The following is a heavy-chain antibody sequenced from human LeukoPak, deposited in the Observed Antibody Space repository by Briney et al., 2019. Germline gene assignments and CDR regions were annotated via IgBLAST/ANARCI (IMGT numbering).Heavy chain of an antibody. D-gene: IGHD7-27*01. Sequence: SQTLSLTCAISGDSVSSYTAAWNWIRQSPSIGLEWLGRTYYRSKWYNNYAVSVKSRISIHPDTSKNQFSLQLKSVTPEDTAVYYCAREETGDQNFDYWGQGTLVTVSS. V-gene: IGHV6-1*01. CDR2: TYYRSKWYN. J-gene: IGHJ4*02. CDR1: GDSVSSYTAA. CDR3: AREETGDQNFDY.